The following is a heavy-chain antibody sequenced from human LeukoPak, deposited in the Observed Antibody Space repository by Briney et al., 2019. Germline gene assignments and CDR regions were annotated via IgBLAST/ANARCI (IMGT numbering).Heavy chain of an antibody. CDR1: GGSFRGYY. J-gene: IGHJ6*02. V-gene: IGHV4-34*01. D-gene: IGHD6-6*01. Sequence: SETLSLTCAVYGGSFRGYYWSWIRQPPGKGLEWIGEINHSGSTNYNPSLKSRVTISVDTSKNQFSLKLSSVTAADTAVYYCARALSIAARRYYGMDVWGQGTTVTVSS. CDR2: INHSGST. CDR3: ARALSIAARRYYGMDV.